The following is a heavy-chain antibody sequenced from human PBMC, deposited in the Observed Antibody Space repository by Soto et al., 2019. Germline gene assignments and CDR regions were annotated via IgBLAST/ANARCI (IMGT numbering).Heavy chain of an antibody. CDR1: GFTFSSYA. Sequence: GGSLRLSCAASGFTFSSYAMSWVRQAPGKGLEWVSAISGSGGSTYYADSVKGRFTISRDNSKNTLYLQMNSLRAEDTAVYYCAKDSTAAGMYNWFDPWGQGTLVTVSS. J-gene: IGHJ5*02. CDR2: ISGSGGST. D-gene: IGHD6-13*01. V-gene: IGHV3-23*01. CDR3: AKDSTAAGMYNWFDP.